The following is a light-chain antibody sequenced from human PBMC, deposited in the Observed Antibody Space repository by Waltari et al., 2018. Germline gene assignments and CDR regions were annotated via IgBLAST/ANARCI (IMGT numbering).Light chain of an antibody. CDR2: WAS. CDR3: QQYYSTPCT. J-gene: IGKJ4*01. Sequence: DIVMTQSPDYLAVSLGERATINCKSSQSVLYSSNNKTYLAWYQQKPGQPPKLLIYWASTRESGVPDRFSGSGSGTDFTLTISSLQAEDVAVYYCQQYYSTPCTFGGGTKVEIK. V-gene: IGKV4-1*01. CDR1: QSVLYSSNNKTY.